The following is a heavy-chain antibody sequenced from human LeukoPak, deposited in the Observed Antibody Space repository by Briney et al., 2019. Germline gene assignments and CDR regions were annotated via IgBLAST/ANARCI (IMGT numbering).Heavy chain of an antibody. J-gene: IGHJ4*02. CDR2: TYYRSKWYN. CDR1: GDSVSSSTSA. V-gene: IGHV6-1*01. Sequence: SQTLSLTCAISGDSVSSSTSAWNWVSQSPSRGLEWLGRTYYRSKWYNDYAESVKRRIAINPDTSKNQFSLHLNSVTPEDTAVYYCVRGGHFDYWGQGTLVTVSS. D-gene: IGHD3-16*01. CDR3: VRGGHFDY.